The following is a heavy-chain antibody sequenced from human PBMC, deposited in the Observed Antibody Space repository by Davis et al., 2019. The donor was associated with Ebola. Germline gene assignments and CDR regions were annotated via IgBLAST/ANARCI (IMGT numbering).Heavy chain of an antibody. Sequence: SETLSLTCTVSGGSISSYYWSWIRQPPGKGLEWIGYIYYSGSTNYNPSLKSRVTISVDTSKNQFSLKLSSVTAADTAVYYCARGRGYYYGSGSYYKHWGQGTLVTVSS. J-gene: IGHJ4*02. CDR1: GGSISSYY. CDR2: IYYSGST. CDR3: ARGRGYYYGSGSYYKH. V-gene: IGHV4-59*12. D-gene: IGHD3-10*01.